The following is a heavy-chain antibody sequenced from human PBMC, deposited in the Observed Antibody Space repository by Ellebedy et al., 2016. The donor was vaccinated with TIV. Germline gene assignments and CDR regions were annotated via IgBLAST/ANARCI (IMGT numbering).Heavy chain of an antibody. J-gene: IGHJ4*02. CDR3: ARDYYGSGN. CDR1: GFTFNSYA. CDR2: IHPDGSEK. D-gene: IGHD3-10*01. V-gene: IGHV3-7*01. Sequence: PGGSLRLSCAASGFTFNSYAMHWVRQAPGKGLAWVANIHPDGSEKYYVDSVKGRFTISRDNAKNSLYLEMNSLRAEDTAVYYCARDYYGSGNWGQGTLVTVSS.